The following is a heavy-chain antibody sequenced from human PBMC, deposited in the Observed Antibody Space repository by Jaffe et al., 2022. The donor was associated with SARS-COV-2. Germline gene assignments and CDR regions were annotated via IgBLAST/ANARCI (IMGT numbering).Heavy chain of an antibody. CDR1: GGTFSSYA. J-gene: IGHJ4*02. CDR3: ARGRFSYYDSSGYVDGHPFDY. Sequence: QVQLVQSGAEVKKPGSSVKVSCKASGGTFSSYAISWVRQAPGQGLEWMGGIIPIFGTANYAQKFQGRVTITADESTSTAYMELSSLRSEDTAVYYCARGRFSYYDSSGYVDGHPFDYWGQGTLVTVSS. D-gene: IGHD3-22*01. CDR2: IIPIFGTA. V-gene: IGHV1-69*01.